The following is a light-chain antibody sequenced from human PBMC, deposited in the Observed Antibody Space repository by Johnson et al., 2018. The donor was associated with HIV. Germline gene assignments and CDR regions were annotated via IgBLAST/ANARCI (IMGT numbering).Light chain of an antibody. J-gene: IGLJ1*01. CDR1: SSNIGNNY. V-gene: IGLV1-51*01. CDR2: DNN. CDR3: GTWDSSLSAYV. Sequence: QSVLTQPPSVSAAPGQKVTISCSGSSSNIGNNYVSWYQQVPGTAPKLLIYDNNRRPSGIPDRFSGSKSGSSATLELTGLQPGDEADYYCGTWDSSLSAYVFGTGTKVTVL.